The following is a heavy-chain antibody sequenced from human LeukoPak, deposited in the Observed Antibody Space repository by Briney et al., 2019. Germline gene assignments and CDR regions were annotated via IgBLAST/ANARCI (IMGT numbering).Heavy chain of an antibody. J-gene: IGHJ4*02. V-gene: IGHV4-59*12. CDR3: ARGGYDYVWGSYRSPKFDY. CDR1: GGSMSSDY. Sequence: SETLSLTCTVSGGSMSSDYWSWVRQPPGKGLEWIGYIYYTGSTNYNPSLKSRVTISVDTSKNQFSLKLSSVTAADTVVYYCARGGYDYVWGSYRSPKFDYWGQGTLVTVSS. CDR2: IYYTGST. D-gene: IGHD3-16*02.